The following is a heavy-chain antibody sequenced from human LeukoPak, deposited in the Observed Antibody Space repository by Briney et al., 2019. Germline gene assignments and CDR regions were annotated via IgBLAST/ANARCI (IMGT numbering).Heavy chain of an antibody. V-gene: IGHV1-18*01. Sequence: ASVKVSCKASGYTFTSHGISWVRQAPGQGLEWMGWISAYNGNTNYAQKLQGRVTMTTDTSTSTAYMELRSLRSDDTAVYYCARDVGADFPNWFDPWGQGTLVTVSS. CDR3: ARDVGADFPNWFDP. D-gene: IGHD4/OR15-4a*01. CDR2: ISAYNGNT. J-gene: IGHJ5*02. CDR1: GYTFTSHG.